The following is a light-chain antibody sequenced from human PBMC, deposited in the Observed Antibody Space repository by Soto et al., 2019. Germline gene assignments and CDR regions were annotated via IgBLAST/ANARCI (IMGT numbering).Light chain of an antibody. V-gene: IGLV2-8*01. CDR1: SSDVGGYNY. CDR3: SSYEGSSSV. Sequence: QSALTQPPSASGSPGQSVTISCTGTSSDVGGYNYVSWYQQHPGKAPKLMIYEVTKRPSGVPDRFSGSKSGNTASLTVSGLQAEDEADYYCSSYEGSSSVFGTGTKVTVL. J-gene: IGLJ1*01. CDR2: EVT.